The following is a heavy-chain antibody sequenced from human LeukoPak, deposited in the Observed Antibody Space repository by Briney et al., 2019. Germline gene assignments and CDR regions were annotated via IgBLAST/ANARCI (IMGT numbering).Heavy chain of an antibody. D-gene: IGHD3-22*01. CDR3: ARAQWLLLAFDY. J-gene: IGHJ4*02. CDR2: IIPIFGTA. CDR1: GGTFSSYA. V-gene: IGHV1-69*05. Sequence: GSSVKVSCKASGGTFSSYAISWVRQAPGQGLEWMGGIIPIFGTANYAQKFQGRVTITTDESTSTAYMELSSLRSEDTAVHYCARAQWLLLAFDYWGQGTLVTVSS.